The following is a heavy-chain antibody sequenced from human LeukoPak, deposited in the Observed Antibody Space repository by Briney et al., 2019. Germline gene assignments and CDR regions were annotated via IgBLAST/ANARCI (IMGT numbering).Heavy chain of an antibody. V-gene: IGHV3-48*03. CDR2: ISSSGSTI. J-gene: IGHJ6*04. D-gene: IGHD3-10*02. CDR3: AELGITMIGGV. Sequence: GGSLRLSCAASGFTFSSYEMNWVRQAPGRGLEGVSYISSSGSTIYYADSVKGRFTISRDNAKNSLYLQMNSLRAEDTAVYYCAELGITMIGGVWGKGTTVTISS. CDR1: GFTFSSYE.